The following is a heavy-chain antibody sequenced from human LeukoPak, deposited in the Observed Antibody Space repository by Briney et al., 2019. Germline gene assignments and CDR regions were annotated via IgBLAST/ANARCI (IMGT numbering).Heavy chain of an antibody. J-gene: IGHJ4*02. Sequence: ESLPFSSLCTGYTFSNYSIGWVRQMPGKGLEWMGIIYPGDSYIRYSPSFQGQVTISADQSISTAYLQWSSLKASDTAMYYCARECDKRDTNGWYIDYWGQGTLVTASS. CDR2: IYPGDSYI. CDR3: ARECDKRDTNGWYIDY. CDR1: GYTFSNYS. V-gene: IGHV5-51*01. D-gene: IGHD6-19*01.